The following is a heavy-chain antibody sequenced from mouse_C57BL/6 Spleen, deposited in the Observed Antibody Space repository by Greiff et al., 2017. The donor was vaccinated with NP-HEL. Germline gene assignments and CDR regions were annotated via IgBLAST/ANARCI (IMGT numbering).Heavy chain of an antibody. V-gene: IGHV2-2*01. CDR1: GFSLTSYG. CDR2: IWSGGST. J-gene: IGHJ3*01. Sequence: QVQLKQSGPGLVQPSQSLSITCTVSGFSLTSYGVHWVRQSPGKGLEWLGVIWSGGSTDYNAAFISRLSISKDNSKSQVFFKMNSLQADDTAIYYCARRGGGYYSNYVGAYWGQGTLVTVSA. D-gene: IGHD2-5*01. CDR3: ARRGGGYYSNYVGAY.